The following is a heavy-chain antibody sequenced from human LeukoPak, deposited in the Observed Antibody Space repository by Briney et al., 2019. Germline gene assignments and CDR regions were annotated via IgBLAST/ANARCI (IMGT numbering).Heavy chain of an antibody. CDR3: ARSHDYGDDAFDI. D-gene: IGHD4-17*01. J-gene: IGHJ3*02. CDR1: GGSISSYY. CDR2: IYTSGST. Sequence: SETLSLTCTVPGGSISSYYWSWIRQPAGKGLEWIGRIYTSGSTNYNPSLKSRVTISVDTSKNQFSLKLSSVTAADTAVYYCARSHDYGDDAFDIWGQGTMVTVSS. V-gene: IGHV4-4*07.